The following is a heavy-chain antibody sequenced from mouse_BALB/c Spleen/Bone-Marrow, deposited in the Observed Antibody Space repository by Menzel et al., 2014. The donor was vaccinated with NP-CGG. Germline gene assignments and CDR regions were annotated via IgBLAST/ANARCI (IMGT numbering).Heavy chain of an antibody. CDR3: ARDREYGYYYAMDY. D-gene: IGHD2-2*01. Sequence: VKVVESGPGLVAPSQSLSITCTASGFSLTSYGVHWVRPPPGKGLEWLGVIWAGGSTNYNSALMSRLSISKDNSKSQIFLKMNSLQTDDTAMYYCARDREYGYYYAMDYWGQGTSVTVSS. J-gene: IGHJ4*01. V-gene: IGHV2-9*02. CDR2: IWAGGST. CDR1: GFSLTSYG.